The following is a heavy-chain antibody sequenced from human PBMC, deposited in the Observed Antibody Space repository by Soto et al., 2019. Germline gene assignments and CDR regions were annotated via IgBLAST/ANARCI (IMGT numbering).Heavy chain of an antibody. CDR3: ARSSYSSSSKAFDI. Sequence: QVQLVQSGAEVKTPGSSVNVSCKASGGTFSSYTISWVRQAPGQGLEWVGRIIPILGITNYAKEFQGRVTITADKPPNTDYMELNSLRSEDTAVYYCARSSYSSSSKAFDIWGQGSMVTVSS. J-gene: IGHJ3*02. CDR2: IIPILGIT. V-gene: IGHV1-69*02. CDR1: GGTFSSYT. D-gene: IGHD6-6*01.